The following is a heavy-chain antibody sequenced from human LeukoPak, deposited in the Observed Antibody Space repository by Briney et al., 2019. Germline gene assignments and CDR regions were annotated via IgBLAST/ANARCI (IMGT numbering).Heavy chain of an antibody. CDR1: GFTFNSYA. Sequence: GSLRLSCAASGFTFNSYAMHWVRQAPGKGLEWVAVISYDGSNKYYADSVKGRFTISRDNSKNTLYLQMNSLRAEDTAVYYCARDRSFSSPDAFDIWGQGTMVTVSS. CDR3: ARDRSFSSPDAFDI. J-gene: IGHJ3*02. D-gene: IGHD6-6*01. CDR2: ISYDGSNK. V-gene: IGHV3-30*03.